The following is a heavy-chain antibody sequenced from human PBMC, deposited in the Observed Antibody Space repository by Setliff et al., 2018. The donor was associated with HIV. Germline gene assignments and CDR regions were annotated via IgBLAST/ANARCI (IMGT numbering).Heavy chain of an antibody. D-gene: IGHD2-2*01. V-gene: IGHV5-51*01. CDR3: ATPISITSGSAFDY. CDR2: IYPGDSNT. J-gene: IGHJ4*02. Sequence: GESLKISCKGSGYSFISYWIGWVRQMPGKGLEWMGIIYPGDSNTKYSPSFQGQVTLSVDKSISTAYLQWSSLKASDTAMYYCATPISITSGSAFDYWGQGTLVTV. CDR1: GYSFISYW.